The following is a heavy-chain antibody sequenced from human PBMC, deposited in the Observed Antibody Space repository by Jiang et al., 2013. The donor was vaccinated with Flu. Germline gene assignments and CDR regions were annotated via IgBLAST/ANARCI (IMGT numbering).Heavy chain of an antibody. CDR2: IYFSGST. J-gene: IGHJ3*02. D-gene: IGHD2-2*01. Sequence: LLKPSETLSLTCTVSGGYIASYYWNWVRQPPGKGLEWIGYIYFSGSTNYSPSLKSRVTMSIDTSKNQFSLKMTSMTAADTAVYYCARGDGSCSGTNCHFSAFDIWGQGTMVTVSS. V-gene: IGHV4-59*01. CDR1: GGYIASYY. CDR3: ARGDGSCSGTNCHFSAFDI.